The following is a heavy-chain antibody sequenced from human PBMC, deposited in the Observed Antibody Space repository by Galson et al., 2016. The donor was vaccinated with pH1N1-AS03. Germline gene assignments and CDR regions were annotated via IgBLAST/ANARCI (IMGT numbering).Heavy chain of an antibody. CDR3: ARRTPFDV. CDR1: GFTFGAFW. CDR2: ISNDVNTM. J-gene: IGHJ3*01. V-gene: IGHV3-48*04. Sequence: SLRLSCAASGFTFGAFWMSWVRQAPGEGLEWISYISNDVNTMYYADSVKGRFTISRDNDKKSLFLQMDSLRVEDSGLYYCARRTPFDVWGQGTMVTVSS. D-gene: IGHD2-15*01.